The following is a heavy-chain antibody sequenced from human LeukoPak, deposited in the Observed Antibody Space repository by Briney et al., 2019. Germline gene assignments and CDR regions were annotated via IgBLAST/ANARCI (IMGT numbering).Heavy chain of an antibody. CDR2: TSSSDAGT. CDR1: GFTLSTYA. J-gene: IGHJ4*02. V-gene: IGHV3-23*01. D-gene: IGHD2-21*01. CDR3: AKAPVTSCRGAYCYPFDS. Sequence: LPGGSLRLSCAASGFTLSTYAMSWVRQTRGKGLEWVAATSSSDAGTYHADSVRGRFTISRDNSKNTLYLQMNSLRAEDAAVYFCAKAPVTSCRGAYCYPFDSWGQGTLVTVSS.